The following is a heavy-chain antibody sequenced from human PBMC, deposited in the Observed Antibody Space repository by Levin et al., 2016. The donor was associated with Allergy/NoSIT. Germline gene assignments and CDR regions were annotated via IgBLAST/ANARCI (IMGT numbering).Heavy chain of an antibody. Sequence: GGSLRLSCEASGYTFTNYWIAWVRQMPGKGLEWMGIIYPGDSETRYSPSFQGQVTISADRSLSTAYVQWSSLKASDTAMYYCARREFSGRRIDYWGQGTLVTVSS. CDR2: IYPGDSET. J-gene: IGHJ4*02. V-gene: IGHV5-51*01. CDR1: GYTFTNYW. D-gene: IGHD3-10*01. CDR3: ARREFSGRRIDY.